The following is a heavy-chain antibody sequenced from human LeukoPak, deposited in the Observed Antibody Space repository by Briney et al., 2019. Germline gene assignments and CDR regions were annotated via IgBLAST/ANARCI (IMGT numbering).Heavy chain of an antibody. CDR3: ARDGRPGYYYDSSGYYTPDAFDI. CDR2: INLIAGLT. Sequence: ASVKVSCKASGYTFTNYYIHWLRQAPGQGPEWMGMINLIAGLTHYAPKFQGRVTMTRDTSTSTAYMELRSLRSDDTAVYYCARDGRPGYYYDSSGYYTPDAFDIWGQGTMVTVSS. J-gene: IGHJ3*02. CDR1: GYTFTNYY. V-gene: IGHV1-46*01. D-gene: IGHD3-22*01.